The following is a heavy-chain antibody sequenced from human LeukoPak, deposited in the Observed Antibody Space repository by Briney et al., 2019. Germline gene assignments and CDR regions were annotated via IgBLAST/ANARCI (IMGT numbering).Heavy chain of an antibody. Sequence: GGSLRLSCAASGFTFSSYSMNWVRQAPGKGLEWVSSISSSSSYIYYADSVKGRFTISRDNAKNSLYLQMNSLRAEDTAVYYYARGRLDSSGYWYWGQGTLVTVSS. CDR1: GFTFSSYS. D-gene: IGHD3-22*01. J-gene: IGHJ4*02. V-gene: IGHV3-21*01. CDR2: ISSSSSYI. CDR3: ARGRLDSSGYWY.